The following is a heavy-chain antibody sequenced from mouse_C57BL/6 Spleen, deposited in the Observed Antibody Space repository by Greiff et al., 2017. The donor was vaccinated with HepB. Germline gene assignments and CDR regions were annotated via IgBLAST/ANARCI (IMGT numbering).Heavy chain of an antibody. J-gene: IGHJ1*03. CDR2: ISSGSSTI. D-gene: IGHD1-1*01. Sequence: EVQLVESGGGLVKPGGSLKLSCAASGFTFSDYGMHWVRQAPEKGLEWVAYISSGSSTIYYADTVKGRFTISRDNAKNTLFLQMTSLRSEDTAMYYCAKSLTTVVEGYFDVWGTGTTVTVSS. V-gene: IGHV5-17*01. CDR1: GFTFSDYG. CDR3: AKSLTTVVEGYFDV.